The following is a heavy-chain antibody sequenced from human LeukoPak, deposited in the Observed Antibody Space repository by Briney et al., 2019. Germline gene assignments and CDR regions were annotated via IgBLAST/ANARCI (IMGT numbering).Heavy chain of an antibody. CDR2: IIPIFGTA. Sequence: SVKVSCKASGGTFSSYAISWVRQAPGQGLEWMGGIIPIFGTANYAQKFQGRVTITADESTSTAYMELSSLRSEDTAVYYCARAGRLWVAFDIWGQGTMVTVSS. CDR1: GGTFSSYA. J-gene: IGHJ3*02. CDR3: ARAGRLWVAFDI. D-gene: IGHD7-27*01. V-gene: IGHV1-69*01.